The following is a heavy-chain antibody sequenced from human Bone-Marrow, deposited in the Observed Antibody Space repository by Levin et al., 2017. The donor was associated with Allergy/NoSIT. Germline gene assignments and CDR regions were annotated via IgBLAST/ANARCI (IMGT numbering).Heavy chain of an antibody. Sequence: GESLKISCKVSGYTLTELSMHWVRQAPGKGLEWMGGFDPEDGETIYAQKFQGRVTMTEDTSTDTAYMELSSLRSEDTAVYYCATVPLYYDFWSGYYGFDYWGQGTLVTVSS. D-gene: IGHD3-3*01. CDR2: FDPEDGET. V-gene: IGHV1-24*01. J-gene: IGHJ4*02. CDR1: GYTLTELS. CDR3: ATVPLYYDFWSGYYGFDY.